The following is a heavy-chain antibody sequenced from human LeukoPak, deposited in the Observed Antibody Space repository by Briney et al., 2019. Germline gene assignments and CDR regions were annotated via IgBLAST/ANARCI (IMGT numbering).Heavy chain of an antibody. D-gene: IGHD6-13*01. J-gene: IGHJ4*02. CDR3: ARGSGYSAIDFDD. CDR1: GFTFSSYA. Sequence: GGSLRLSCAASGFTFSSYAMHGLRQAPCKGGEGVTVISYDGSNKYYADSVKGRFTISRDISKNTLYLQMNSLRAEDTAVYYCARGSGYSAIDFDDWGQGTLVTVSS. V-gene: IGHV3-30-3*01. CDR2: ISYDGSNK.